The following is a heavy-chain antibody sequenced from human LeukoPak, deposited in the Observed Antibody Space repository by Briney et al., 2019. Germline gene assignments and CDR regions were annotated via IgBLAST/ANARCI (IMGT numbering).Heavy chain of an antibody. CDR3: AKDYGANYYYYYMDV. D-gene: IGHD4-17*01. CDR1: RFTFRSFS. CDR2: IRYDGSNK. Sequence: GGSLRLSCVASRFTFRSFSMYWVRQAPGKGLEWVAFIRYDGSNKYYVESVKGRFTISRDDSKNTLYLQMNSLRAEDTAVYYCAKDYGANYYYYYMDVWGKGTTVTVSS. J-gene: IGHJ6*03. V-gene: IGHV3-30*02.